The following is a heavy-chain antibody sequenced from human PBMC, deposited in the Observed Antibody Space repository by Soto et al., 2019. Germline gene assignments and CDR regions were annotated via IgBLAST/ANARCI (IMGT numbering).Heavy chain of an antibody. J-gene: IGHJ4*02. CDR1: GGSISSYY. Sequence: SETLSLTCTVSGGSISSYYWSWIRQPPGKGLEWIGYIYYSGSTNYDPSLKSRVTISVDTSKNQFSLKLSSVTAADTAVYYCGRGSYYGWGSYAYWGQGPLVPVSS. D-gene: IGHD3-10*01. V-gene: IGHV4-59*08. CDR3: GRGSYYGWGSYAY. CDR2: IYYSGST.